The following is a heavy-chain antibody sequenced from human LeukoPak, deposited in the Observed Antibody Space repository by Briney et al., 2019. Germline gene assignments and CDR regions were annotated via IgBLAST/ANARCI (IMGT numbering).Heavy chain of an antibody. CDR2: INPNSGGT. J-gene: IGHJ4*02. Sequence: ASVKVSCKASGYTFTGYYMHWVRQAPGQGLEWMGWINPNSGGTNYAQKFQGRVTMTRDTSISTAYMELSRLRSDDTAVYYCVRRGNILTGYDYWGQGTLVTVTS. CDR1: GYTFTGYY. V-gene: IGHV1-2*02. CDR3: VRRGNILTGYDY. D-gene: IGHD3-9*01.